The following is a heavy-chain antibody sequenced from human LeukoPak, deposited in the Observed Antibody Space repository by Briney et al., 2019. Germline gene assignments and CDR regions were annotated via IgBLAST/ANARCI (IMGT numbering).Heavy chain of an antibody. J-gene: IGHJ4*02. D-gene: IGHD2-8*01. CDR2: INSDGKTV. CDR3: ARDARPVDAIPTFDY. V-gene: IGHV3-48*03. Sequence: PGGSLRLSXAASEFMFSSYEMNWVRQAPGKGVEWVSYINSDGKTVYYADSVKGRFTVSRDNAKKSLYLQMNSLRAEDTAVYYCARDARPVDAIPTFDYWGQGTLVAVSS. CDR1: EFMFSSYE.